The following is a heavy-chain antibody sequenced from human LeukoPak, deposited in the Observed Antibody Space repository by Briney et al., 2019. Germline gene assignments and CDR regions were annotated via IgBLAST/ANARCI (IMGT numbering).Heavy chain of an antibody. V-gene: IGHV3-11*01. D-gene: IGHD1-26*01. J-gene: IGHJ4*02. Sequence: PGGSLRLSCAASGFTFSDYYMSWIRQAPGKGLEWVSYISSSGSTIYYADSVKGRFTIPRGNAKNSLYLQMNSLRAEDTAVYYCARVRYSGSYVDYWGQGTLVTVSS. CDR2: ISSSGSTI. CDR1: GFTFSDYY. CDR3: ARVRYSGSYVDY.